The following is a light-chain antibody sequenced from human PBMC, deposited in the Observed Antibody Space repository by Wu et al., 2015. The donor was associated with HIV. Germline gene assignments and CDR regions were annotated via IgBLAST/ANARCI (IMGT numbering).Light chain of an antibody. V-gene: IGKV3-20*01. CDR1: QSLSSSH. CDR2: AAS. J-gene: IGKJ2*01. Sequence: EIVLTQSPGILSLSPGERATLSCRASQSLSSSHLVWYQQKPGQAPRLLIYAASTRATGIPDRFSGSGSGTDFTLTISRVEPEDSAVYYCQHYGNSPLTVYTFGQGTKLEIK. CDR3: QHYGNSPLTVYT.